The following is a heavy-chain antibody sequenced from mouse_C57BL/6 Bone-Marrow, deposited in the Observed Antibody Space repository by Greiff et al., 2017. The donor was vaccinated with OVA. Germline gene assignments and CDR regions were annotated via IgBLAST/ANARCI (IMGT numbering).Heavy chain of an antibody. CDR1: GYTFTTYP. CDR2: FHPYNDDT. V-gene: IGHV1-47*01. Sequence: VQLQQSGAELVKPGASVKMSCKASGYTFTTYPIEWMKQNHGKSLEWIGNFHPYNDDTKYNEKFKGKATLTVEKSSSTVYLELSRLTSDDSAVYCCARRIYDGYYWFAYWGQGTLVTVSA. J-gene: IGHJ3*01. CDR3: ARRIYDGYYWFAY. D-gene: IGHD2-3*01.